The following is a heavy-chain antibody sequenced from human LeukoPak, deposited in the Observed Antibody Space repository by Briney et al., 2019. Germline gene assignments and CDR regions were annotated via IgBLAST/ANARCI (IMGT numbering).Heavy chain of an antibody. CDR2: INSDGSVT. J-gene: IGHJ4*02. D-gene: IGHD1-26*01. Sequence: GGSLRLSCAASGFTFTNYWMHWVRQAPGEGLGWVSRINSDGSVTRYADSVKGRFTISRDNAKNTVFLQMNSLRTEDTAVYYCARDRGALDYWGQGTLVTVSS. CDR1: GFTFTNYW. CDR3: ARDRGALDY. V-gene: IGHV3-74*01.